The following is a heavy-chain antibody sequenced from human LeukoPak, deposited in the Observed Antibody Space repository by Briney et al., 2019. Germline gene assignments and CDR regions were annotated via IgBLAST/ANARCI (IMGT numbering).Heavy chain of an antibody. J-gene: IGHJ4*02. CDR2: IYYSGSS. Sequence: SQTLSLTCTVSGGSINNGGYYWSWIRQHPGKGLEWIGYIYYSGSSYYNPSLRSRVTISVDTSKNHFSLKLSSVTAADTAVYYCARESVTAEADVLDYWGQGTLVTVSS. CDR3: ARESVTAEADVLDY. D-gene: IGHD5-18*01. V-gene: IGHV4-31*03. CDR1: GGSINNGGYY.